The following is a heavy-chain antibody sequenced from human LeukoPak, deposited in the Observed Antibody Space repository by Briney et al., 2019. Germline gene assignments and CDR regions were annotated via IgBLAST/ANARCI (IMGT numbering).Heavy chain of an antibody. CDR3: ARVGGWLWLNDAFDI. CDR2: ISSSGSTI. D-gene: IGHD3-16*01. Sequence: GGSLRLSCAASGFTFNVYGIHWVRQAPGKGLEWVSYISSSGSTIYYADSVKGRFTISRDNAKNSLYLQMNSLRAEDTAVYYCARVGGWLWLNDAFDIWGQGTMVTVSS. CDR1: GFTFNVYG. V-gene: IGHV3-48*03. J-gene: IGHJ3*02.